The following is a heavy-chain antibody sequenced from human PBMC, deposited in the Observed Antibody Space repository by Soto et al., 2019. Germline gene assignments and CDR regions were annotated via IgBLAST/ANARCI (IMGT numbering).Heavy chain of an antibody. CDR3: ARRHGLDIDAYY. CDR2: INHSGST. J-gene: IGHJ4*02. V-gene: IGHV4-34*01. D-gene: IGHD3-10*01. CDR1: GGSFSGYD. Sequence: ETLSLTCAVYGGSFSGYDWTWIRQPPGTGLEWIGEINHSGSTNYNPSLKSRVTISVDTSKNQFSLKLTSVTAADTAVYFCARRHGLDIDAYYWGQGILVTVSS.